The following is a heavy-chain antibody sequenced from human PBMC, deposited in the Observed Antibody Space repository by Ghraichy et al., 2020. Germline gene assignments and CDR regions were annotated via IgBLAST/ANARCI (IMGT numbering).Heavy chain of an antibody. J-gene: IGHJ6*02. Sequence: GGSLRLSCAASGFTFSSYEMNWVRQAPGKGLEWVSYISSSGSTIYYADSVKGRFTISRDNAKNSLYLQMNSLRAEDTAVYYCARDRRDCSGGSCYLYYYYGMDVWGQGTTVTVSS. CDR2: ISSSGSTI. CDR3: ARDRRDCSGGSCYLYYYYGMDV. D-gene: IGHD2-15*01. CDR1: GFTFSSYE. V-gene: IGHV3-48*03.